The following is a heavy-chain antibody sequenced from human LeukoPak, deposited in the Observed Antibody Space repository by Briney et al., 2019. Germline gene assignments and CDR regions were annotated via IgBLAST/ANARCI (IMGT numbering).Heavy chain of an antibody. V-gene: IGHV1-69*13. CDR3: ARDGVAVAGTED. CDR1: GGTFSSYA. CDR2: VIPIFGTA. J-gene: IGHJ4*02. D-gene: IGHD6-19*01. Sequence: SVKVSCKASGGTFSSYAISWVRQAPGQGLEWMGGVIPIFGTANYAQKFQGRVTITADESTSTAYMELSSLRSEDTAVYYCARDGVAVAGTEDWGQGTLVTVSS.